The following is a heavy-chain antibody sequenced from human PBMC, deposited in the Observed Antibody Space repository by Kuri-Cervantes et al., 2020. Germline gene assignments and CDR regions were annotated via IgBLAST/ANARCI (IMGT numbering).Heavy chain of an antibody. D-gene: IGHD3-10*01. CDR2: IKVDGSEK. V-gene: IGHV3-7*01. CDR1: GFSFSSYW. J-gene: IGHJ6*02. Sequence: GESLKISCAASGFSFSSYWMSWVRQAPGKGLEWVANIKVDGSEKYYVDSVKGRFTISRDNAKNSLYLQMNSLRDEDTAVYYCARERITMVRGVMRYYYGMDVWGQGTTVTVSS. CDR3: ARERITMVRGVMRYYYGMDV.